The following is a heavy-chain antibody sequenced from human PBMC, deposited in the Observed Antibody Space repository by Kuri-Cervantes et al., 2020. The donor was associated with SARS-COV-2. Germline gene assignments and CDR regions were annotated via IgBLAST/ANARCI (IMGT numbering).Heavy chain of an antibody. D-gene: IGHD3-3*01. Sequence: GESLKISCSASGFTFSSYAMHWVRQAPGKGLEYVSAISSNGGNTYYADSVKGRFTISRDNSKNTLYLQMNSLRAEDTAVYYCAAPIYDFWSGYWDYYYGMDVWGQGTTVTVSS. V-gene: IGHV3-64*04. CDR3: AAPIYDFWSGYWDYYYGMDV. CDR2: ISSNGGNT. CDR1: GFTFSSYA. J-gene: IGHJ6*01.